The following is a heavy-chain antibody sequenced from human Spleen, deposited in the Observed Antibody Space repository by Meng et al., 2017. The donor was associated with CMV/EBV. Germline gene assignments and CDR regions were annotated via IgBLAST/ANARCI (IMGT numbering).Heavy chain of an antibody. D-gene: IGHD3-3*01. CDR2: ISSSGYFI. Sequence: FTFSDYYMIWIRQAPGKGLEWVSYISSSGYFIKYADSVKGRFTISRDNAENSLYLQMNSLTAEDTAVYYCAKAAGLGVVILSLYFFDYWGQGTLVTVSS. J-gene: IGHJ4*02. V-gene: IGHV3-11*04. CDR3: AKAAGLGVVILSLYFFDY. CDR1: FTFSDYY.